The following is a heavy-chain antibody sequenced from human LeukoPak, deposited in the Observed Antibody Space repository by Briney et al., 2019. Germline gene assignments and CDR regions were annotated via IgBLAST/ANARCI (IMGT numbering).Heavy chain of an antibody. Sequence: WGSLRLTCAASGFTFSSYSMNWVRQAPGKGLEWVSSISSSSSYIYYADSVKGRFTISRDNAKNSLYLQMNSLRAEDTAVYYCARGRGYSYGYDYWGQGTLVTVSS. CDR3: ARGRGYSYGYDY. CDR2: ISSSSSYI. J-gene: IGHJ4*02. D-gene: IGHD5-18*01. V-gene: IGHV3-21*01. CDR1: GFTFSSYS.